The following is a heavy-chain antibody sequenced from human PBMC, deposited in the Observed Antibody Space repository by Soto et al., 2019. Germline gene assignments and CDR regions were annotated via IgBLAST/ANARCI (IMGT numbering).Heavy chain of an antibody. Sequence: QITLKESGPTLVKPTQTLTLTCTFSGFSLSTSGVGVGWIRQPPGKALEWLALIYWDDDKRYSPSLKSRLTITKDSSTTQVVLTTTTMHPVDTATSYLAHGGWHGYFDYSGQGTMITVSS. V-gene: IGHV2-5*02. CDR2: IYWDDDK. D-gene: IGHD6-19*01. J-gene: IGHJ4*02. CDR1: GFSLSTSGVG. CDR3: AHGGWHGYFDY.